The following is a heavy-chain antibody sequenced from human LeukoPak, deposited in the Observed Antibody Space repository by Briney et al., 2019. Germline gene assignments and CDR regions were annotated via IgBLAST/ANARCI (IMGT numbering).Heavy chain of an antibody. V-gene: IGHV1-2*02. J-gene: IGHJ5*02. Sequence: GASVKVSCKASGYTFTGYYMHWVRQAPGQGLEWMGWINPNSGGANYAQKFQGRVTMTRDTSISTAYMELSRLRSDDTAVYYCTVVPAAISHTPPWFDPWGQGTLVTVSS. CDR1: GYTFTGYY. D-gene: IGHD2-2*02. CDR3: TVVPAAISHTPPWFDP. CDR2: INPNSGGA.